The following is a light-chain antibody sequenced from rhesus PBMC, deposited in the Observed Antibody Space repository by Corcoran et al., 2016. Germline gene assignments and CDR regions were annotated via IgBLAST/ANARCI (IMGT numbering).Light chain of an antibody. V-gene: IGKV3-24*04. J-gene: IGKJ4*01. Sequence: ETVVTQSPATLALSPGERATLSCRASQSVGSYLAWYQQKPGQAPRLLIYGASSRSTGIPDRVSGRGSGADFTLTISSLEPEDVGIYYCQQSSNLLTFGGGTKVEIK. CDR1: QSVGSY. CDR3: QQSSNLLT. CDR2: GAS.